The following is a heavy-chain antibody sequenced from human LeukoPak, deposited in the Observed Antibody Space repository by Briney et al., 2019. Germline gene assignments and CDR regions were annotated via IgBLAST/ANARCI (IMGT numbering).Heavy chain of an antibody. V-gene: IGHV3-30*02. CDR3: AKDKNDYNDSYYMDV. Sequence: GGSLRLSCAASGFTFSGYGIHWVRQAPGKGLEWGACIRYDGTNKYYADSVKGRFTIYRDNSKNTLYLQMNSLRAEDTAVYYCAKDKNDYNDSYYMDVWGKGTTVTVSS. J-gene: IGHJ6*03. CDR2: IRYDGTNK. D-gene: IGHD5-24*01. CDR1: GFTFSGYG.